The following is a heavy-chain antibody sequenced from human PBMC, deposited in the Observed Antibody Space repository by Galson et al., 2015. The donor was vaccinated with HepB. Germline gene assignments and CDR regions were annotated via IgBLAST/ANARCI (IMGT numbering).Heavy chain of an antibody. V-gene: IGHV3-15*01. CDR3: TEQQLGPGFLNQDNWFDP. J-gene: IGHJ5*02. Sequence: SLRLSCAASGFTFSNAWMSWVRQAPGKGLEWVGRIKSKTDGGTTDYAAPVKGRFTISRDDSKNTLYLQMNSLKTEDTAVYYCTEQQLGPGFLNQDNWFDPWGQGTLVTVSS. D-gene: IGHD6-13*01. CDR2: IKSKTDGGTT. CDR1: GFTFSNAW.